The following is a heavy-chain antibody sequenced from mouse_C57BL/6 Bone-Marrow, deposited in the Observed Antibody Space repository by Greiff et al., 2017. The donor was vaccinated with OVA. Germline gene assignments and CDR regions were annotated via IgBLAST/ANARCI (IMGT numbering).Heavy chain of an antibody. J-gene: IGHJ4*01. CDR3: TRGYSNYYAMDY. CDR1: GYTFTDYE. Sequence: QVQLKQSGAALVRPGASVTLSCKASGYTFTDYEMHWVKQTPVHGLEWIGAIDPETGGTAYNQKFKGKAILTADKSSSTAYMELRSLTSEDSAVYYCTRGYSNYYAMDYWGQGTSVTVSS. CDR2: IDPETGGT. D-gene: IGHD2-5*01. V-gene: IGHV1-15*01.